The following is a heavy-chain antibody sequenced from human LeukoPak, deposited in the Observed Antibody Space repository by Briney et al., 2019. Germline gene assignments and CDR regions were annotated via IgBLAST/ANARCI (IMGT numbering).Heavy chain of an antibody. CDR3: VLAGSGSYYFDY. Sequence: KAGESLRISCKGFGYRFTNYWIGWVRQMPGKGLKWMGIIYPGDSDTRYSPSFQGQVTISADKSINTAYLQWSSLKASDTAMYYCVLAGSGSYYFDYWGQGILVTVSS. J-gene: IGHJ4*02. D-gene: IGHD3-10*01. CDR2: IYPGDSDT. V-gene: IGHV5-51*01. CDR1: GYRFTNYW.